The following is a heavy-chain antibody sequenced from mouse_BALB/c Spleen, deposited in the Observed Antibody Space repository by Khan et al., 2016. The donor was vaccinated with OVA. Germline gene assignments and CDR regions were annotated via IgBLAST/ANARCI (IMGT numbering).Heavy chain of an antibody. V-gene: IGHV1S56*01. Sequence: QVRLQQSGPELVKPGASVRISCKASGYAFTNYYIHWVKQRPGQGLEWIGWIYPGNVNTKYNEKFKGKATLTADKSSSTAYMQLSSLTSEDSAVYFCARDDYFVGDAMDYWGQGTSVTVSS. CDR1: GYAFTNYY. CDR2: IYPGNVNT. J-gene: IGHJ4*01. D-gene: IGHD2-4*01. CDR3: ARDDYFVGDAMDY.